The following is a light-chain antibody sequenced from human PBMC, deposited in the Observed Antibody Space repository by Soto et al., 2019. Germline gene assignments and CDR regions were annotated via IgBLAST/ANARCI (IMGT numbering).Light chain of an antibody. CDR3: SSWDGSLSGYV. V-gene: IGLV1-47*02. CDR2: NNN. CDR1: SSNIGSNY. Sequence: QSVLTRPPSASGTPGQGVTISCSGSSSNIGSNYVYWYQQLPGTAPTLLIYNNNQRPSGVPDRFSASKSGTSASLAIRGLRSDDEADYYCSSWDGSLSGYVFGAGTKVTVL. J-gene: IGLJ1*01.